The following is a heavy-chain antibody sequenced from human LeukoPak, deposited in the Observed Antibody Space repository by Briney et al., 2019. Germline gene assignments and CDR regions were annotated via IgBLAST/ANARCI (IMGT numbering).Heavy chain of an antibody. Sequence: PGGSLRLSCAASGFTFSSYSMNWVRQAPGKGLEWVSLISGDGGYTYYADSVKGRFTISRDNSKDSLFLQMNSLRAEDTAVYYCAIDYGDSYFDYWGQGTLVTVSS. CDR2: ISGDGGYT. CDR3: AIDYGDSYFDY. CDR1: GFTFSSYS. V-gene: IGHV3-43*02. D-gene: IGHD4-17*01. J-gene: IGHJ4*02.